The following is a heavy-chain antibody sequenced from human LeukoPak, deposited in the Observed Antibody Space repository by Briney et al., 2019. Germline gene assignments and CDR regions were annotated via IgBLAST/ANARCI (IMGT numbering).Heavy chain of an antibody. CDR3: ARDSSSWLGVDY. CDR1: GGSISGYY. J-gene: IGHJ4*02. V-gene: IGHV4-4*07. CDR2: IYSSGST. D-gene: IGHD6-13*01. Sequence: SETLSLTCTVSGGSISGYYWSWIRQPAGKGLEWIGRIYSSGSTNYNPSLKSRITMSVDTSKSQFPLKLSSVTAADTALYYCARDSSSWLGVDYWGQGTLVTVSS.